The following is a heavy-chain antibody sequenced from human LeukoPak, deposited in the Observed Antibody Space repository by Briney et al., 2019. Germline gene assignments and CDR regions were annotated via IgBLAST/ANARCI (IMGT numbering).Heavy chain of an antibody. CDR3: TRPVARFLETDAFDI. Sequence: ASVKVSCKASGYTFTDYYMHWVRQAPGQGLEWMGWINPHSGGTNYAQKFQGRVTMTRDTSISTAYMELSRLRSDDTAVYYCTRPVARFLETDAFDIWGQGTMVTVSS. V-gene: IGHV1-2*02. J-gene: IGHJ3*02. CDR1: GYTFTDYY. D-gene: IGHD3-3*01. CDR2: INPHSGGT.